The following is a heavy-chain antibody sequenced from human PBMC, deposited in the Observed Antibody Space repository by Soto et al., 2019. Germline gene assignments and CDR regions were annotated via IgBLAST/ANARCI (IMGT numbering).Heavy chain of an antibody. J-gene: IGHJ4*02. CDR1: GGSFSGYY. V-gene: IGHV4-34*01. CDR2: INSRGST. CDR3: ARGIVVVVAYFDY. Sequence: QVQLQQWGAGLLKPSETLSLTCAVYGGSFSGYYWSWIRQPPGKGLEWIGEINSRGSTNYTPSLQSRVTISVDTSNNQFYLKLSSVTAADTAVYYCARGIVVVVAYFDYWGQGTLVTVSS. D-gene: IGHD2-15*01.